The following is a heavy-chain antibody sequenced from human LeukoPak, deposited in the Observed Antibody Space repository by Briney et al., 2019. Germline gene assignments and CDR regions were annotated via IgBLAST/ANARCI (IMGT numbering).Heavy chain of an antibody. CDR3: ARDGIAAADY. Sequence: GGSLRLSCAASGFTFSSYGMHWVRQAPGKGLEWVAATWYDGSNKYYVDSVKGRFTISRDNSKNTLFLQMNSLRAEDTAVYYCARDGIAAADYWGQGTLVTVSS. D-gene: IGHD6-13*01. CDR1: GFTFSSYG. V-gene: IGHV3-33*01. CDR2: TWYDGSNK. J-gene: IGHJ4*02.